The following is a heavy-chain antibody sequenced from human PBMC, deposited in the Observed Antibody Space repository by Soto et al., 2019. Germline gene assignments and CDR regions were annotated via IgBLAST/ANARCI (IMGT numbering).Heavy chain of an antibody. CDR1: GTSISSTYW. D-gene: IGHD6-13*01. CDR2: IHHTGST. CDR3: ARWRSSSWFYNWFDP. J-gene: IGHJ5*02. Sequence: SETLSLTCFVSGTSISSTYWWTWVRQSPGKGLEWIGEIHHTGSTNYNPSLKSRVTISVDTSKNQFSLKLSSVTAADTAVYYCARWRSSSWFYNWFDPWGQGTLVTVSS. V-gene: IGHV4-4*02.